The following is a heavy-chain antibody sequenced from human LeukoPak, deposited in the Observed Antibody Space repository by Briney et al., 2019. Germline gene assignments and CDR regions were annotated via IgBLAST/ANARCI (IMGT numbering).Heavy chain of an antibody. V-gene: IGHV4-59*08. CDR3: ASSYYDSSGYYYYFDY. D-gene: IGHD3-22*01. J-gene: IGHJ4*02. Sequence: SETLSLTCTVSGGSISSYYWSWIRQPPGKGLEWIGYIYYSGSTNYNPSLKSRVTISVDTSKNQFSLKLSSVTAADTAVYYCASSYYDSSGYYYYFDYWGQGTLVTVSS. CDR2: IYYSGST. CDR1: GGSISSYY.